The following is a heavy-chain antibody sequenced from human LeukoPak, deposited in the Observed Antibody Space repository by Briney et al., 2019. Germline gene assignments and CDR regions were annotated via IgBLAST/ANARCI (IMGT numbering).Heavy chain of an antibody. CDR3: ARDRDGYCSGGSCYWYMDV. CDR2: ISAYNGNT. CDR1: GYTFTSYG. Sequence: ASVKVSCKASGYTFTSYGISWVRQAPRQRLEWMGWISAYNGNTNYAQKLQGRVTMTTDTSTSTAYMELRSLRSADTAVYYCARDRDGYCSGGSCYWYMDVWGKGTTVTVSS. J-gene: IGHJ6*03. V-gene: IGHV1-18*01. D-gene: IGHD2-15*01.